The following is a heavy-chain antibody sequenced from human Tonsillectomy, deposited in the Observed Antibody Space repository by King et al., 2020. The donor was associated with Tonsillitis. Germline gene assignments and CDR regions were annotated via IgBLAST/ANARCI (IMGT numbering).Heavy chain of an antibody. CDR3: ASDIEDSGDYVGYFDY. V-gene: IGHV3-30-3*01. CDR2: ISYDGGNK. CDR1: GFTFRSYA. J-gene: IGHJ4*02. Sequence: QLVQSGGGVVQPGRSLRLSCAASGFTFRSYAIHWVRQAPGKGLEWVAVISYDGGNKYYADSVKGRFTLSRDKSRNTLYLQMNSLRAADTAVYYCASDIEDSGDYVGYFDYWGQGTLVTVSP. D-gene: IGHD4-17*01.